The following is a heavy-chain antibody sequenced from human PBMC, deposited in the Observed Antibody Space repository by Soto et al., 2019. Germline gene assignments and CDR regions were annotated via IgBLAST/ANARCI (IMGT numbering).Heavy chain of an antibody. CDR3: ARFPSGSGHNSYYYHGMDV. Sequence: QVQLVQSGAEGKKPGSSVKVSCKASGGNFSSHVISWVRQAPGQGLEWMGGIIPMFGTPNYAEKFQGRVTMTADKSTSTAYMEVNNLRSEDTAVYYCARFPSGSGHNSYYYHGMDVWGQGTTVTVSS. CDR2: IIPMFGTP. D-gene: IGHD1-20*01. J-gene: IGHJ6*02. V-gene: IGHV1-69*06. CDR1: GGNFSSHV.